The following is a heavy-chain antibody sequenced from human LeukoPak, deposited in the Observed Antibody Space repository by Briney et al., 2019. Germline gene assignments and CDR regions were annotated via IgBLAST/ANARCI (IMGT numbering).Heavy chain of an antibody. Sequence: GASVKVSCKASGYTFTSYGISWVRQAPGQGLEWMGWISAYNGNTNYAQKLQGRVTMTTDTSTSTAYMELRSLRSDDTAVYYCARVYPGELSGWFDPWGQGTLVTVSS. CDR1: GYTFTSYG. J-gene: IGHJ5*02. D-gene: IGHD3-10*01. CDR2: ISAYNGNT. CDR3: ARVYPGELSGWFDP. V-gene: IGHV1-18*01.